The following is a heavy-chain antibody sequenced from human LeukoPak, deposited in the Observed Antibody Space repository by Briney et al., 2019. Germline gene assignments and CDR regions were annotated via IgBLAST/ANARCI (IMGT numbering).Heavy chain of an antibody. CDR1: GYTFTSYG. V-gene: IGHV1-18*01. CDR2: ISTYNGKT. D-gene: IGHD3-9*01. CDR3: ARGEYYDILTSYYYDNMDV. J-gene: IGHJ6*04. Sequence: ASVKVSCKASGYTFTSYGISWVRQAPGQGLEWMGWISTYNGKTNYAQKVQGRVTMTTDTSTSTAYMELRSLRSDDTAVYYCARGEYYDILTSYYYDNMDVWGKGTTVIVSS.